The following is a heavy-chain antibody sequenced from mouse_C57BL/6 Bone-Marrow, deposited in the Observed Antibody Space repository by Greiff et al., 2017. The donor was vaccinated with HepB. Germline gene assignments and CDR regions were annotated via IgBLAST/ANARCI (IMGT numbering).Heavy chain of an antibody. CDR3: AGRGGPAWFAY. CDR1: GYTFTSYG. CDR2: IYPRSGNT. Sequence: VQLQQSGAELVRPGASVKLSCKASGYTFTSYGISWVKQRTGQGLEWIGEIYPRSGNTYYNEKFKGKATLTADKSSSTAYMELRSLTSEDSAVYFCAGRGGPAWFAYWGQGTLVTVSA. V-gene: IGHV1-81*01. J-gene: IGHJ3*01.